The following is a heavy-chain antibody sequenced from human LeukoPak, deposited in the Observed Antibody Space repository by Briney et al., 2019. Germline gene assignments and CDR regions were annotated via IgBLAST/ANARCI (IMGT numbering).Heavy chain of an antibody. CDR2: INQDGSEK. CDR3: ARDKITGASSFDH. D-gene: IGHD1-14*01. CDR1: GFTFSSYW. J-gene: IGHJ4*02. V-gene: IGHV3-7*04. Sequence: GGSLRLSCAGSGFTFSSYWMSWVRQAPGKGLEWVANINQDGSEKYYVDSVKGRFTISRDNAKNSLYLQMNSLRAEDTAVYYCARDKITGASSFDHWGQGTLVTVSS.